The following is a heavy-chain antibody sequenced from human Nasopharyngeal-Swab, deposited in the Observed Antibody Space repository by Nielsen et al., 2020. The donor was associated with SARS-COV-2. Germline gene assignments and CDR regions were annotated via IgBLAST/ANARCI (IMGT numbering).Heavy chain of an antibody. Sequence: GESLKISCAASGFTFSSYRMNWVRQAPGKGLEWVSYISSSSSTIYYADSVKGRFTISRDNAKNSLYLQMNSLRAEDTAVYYCARVSDYDYVWGSFFVDYYYVDVWGKGTTVTVSS. CDR2: ISSSSSTI. V-gene: IGHV3-48*04. D-gene: IGHD3-16*01. CDR1: GFTFSSYR. J-gene: IGHJ6*03. CDR3: ARVSDYDYVWGSFFVDYYYVDV.